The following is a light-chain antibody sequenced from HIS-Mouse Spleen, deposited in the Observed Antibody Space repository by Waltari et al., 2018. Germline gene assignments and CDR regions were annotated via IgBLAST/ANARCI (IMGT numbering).Light chain of an antibody. J-gene: IGLJ2*01. CDR1: SRAVGGYNY. CDR2: DVS. CDR3: SSYTSSRV. V-gene: IGLV2-14*03. Sequence: QSALTQPASVSGSPGQSITISCTGTSRAVGGYNYVSWYQQHPGKAPKLMIYDVSNRPSGVSNRFSGSKSGNTASLTISGLQAEDEADYYCSSYTSSRVFGGGTKLTVL.